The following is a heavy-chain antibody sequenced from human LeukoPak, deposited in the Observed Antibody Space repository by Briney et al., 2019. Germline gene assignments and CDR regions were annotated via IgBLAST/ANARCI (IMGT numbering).Heavy chain of an antibody. CDR1: GFTFSSFS. D-gene: IGHD6-19*01. J-gene: IGHJ4*02. Sequence: GSLRLSCAASGFTFSSFSMNWVRQPPGKGLEWIGSIYYSGSTYYNPSLKSRVTISVDTSKNQFSLKLSSVTAADTAVYYCASRRGWALDYWGQGTLVTVSS. V-gene: IGHV4-39*01. CDR2: IYYSGST. CDR3: ASRRGWALDY.